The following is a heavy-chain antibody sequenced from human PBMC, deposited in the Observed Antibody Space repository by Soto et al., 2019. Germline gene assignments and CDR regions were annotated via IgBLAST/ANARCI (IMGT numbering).Heavy chain of an antibody. Sequence: ESGGGLIQPGGSLRLSCEASGFTFSNYGMTWVRLAPGKGLEWVSTISGSGGRTFYADPVKGRFTISRDNSKNTLYLQMNGLRAEDTAVYYCAKEMIASTLADFFDYWGQGTLVTVSS. CDR2: ISGSGGRT. CDR1: GFTFSNYG. V-gene: IGHV3-23*01. D-gene: IGHD2-21*01. CDR3: AKEMIASTLADFFDY. J-gene: IGHJ4*02.